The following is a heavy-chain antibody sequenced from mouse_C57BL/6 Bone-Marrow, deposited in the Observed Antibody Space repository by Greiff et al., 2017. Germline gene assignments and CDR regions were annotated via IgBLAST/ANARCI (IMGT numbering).Heavy chain of an antibody. CDR1: GFSLTSYG. CDR3: ASLYYGSSYDYFDY. CDR2: IWSGGST. D-gene: IGHD1-1*01. V-gene: IGHV2-2*01. J-gene: IGHJ2*01. Sequence: VQLQQSGPGLVQPSQSLSITCTVSGFSLTSYGVHWVRQSPGKGLEWLGVIWSGGSTDYNAAFISRLSISKDNSKTQVFFKMNSLQADDTAIYYCASLYYGSSYDYFDYWGQGTTLTVSS.